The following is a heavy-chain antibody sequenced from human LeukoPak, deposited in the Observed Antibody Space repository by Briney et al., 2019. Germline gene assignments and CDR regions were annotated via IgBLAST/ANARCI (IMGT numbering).Heavy chain of an antibody. V-gene: IGHV3-7*03. CDR1: GFSFSSNW. CDR2: INQDGSQM. D-gene: IGHD7-27*01. CDR3: AASRLPWALDV. J-gene: IGHJ3*01. Sequence: GGSLRLSCAASGFSFSSNWMVWVRQAPGEGLEWVANINQDGSQMYYVDSVKGRFTIFRDNAKSSLFLQMNGLRAEDAAVYFCAASRLPWALDVWGQGTVVTVSS.